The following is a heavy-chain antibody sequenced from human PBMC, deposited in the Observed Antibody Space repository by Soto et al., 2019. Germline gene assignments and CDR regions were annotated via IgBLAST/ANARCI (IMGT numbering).Heavy chain of an antibody. CDR3: ARDRLMATAGTARHYFGLDV. J-gene: IGHJ6*02. CDR1: GGSIRSGGYY. D-gene: IGHD5-18*01. Sequence: SETLSLTCTVSGGSIRSGGYYWSWVRQSPRRGLEWIGNIYYSGSTYYNPSLTSRLTISVDTSKNQFSLNLSSVTAADTAVYYCARDRLMATAGTARHYFGLDVWGQGTTVTGS. CDR2: IYYSGST. V-gene: IGHV4-31*03.